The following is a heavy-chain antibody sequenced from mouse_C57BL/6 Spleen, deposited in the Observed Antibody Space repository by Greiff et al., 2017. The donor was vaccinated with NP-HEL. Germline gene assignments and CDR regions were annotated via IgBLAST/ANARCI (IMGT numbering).Heavy chain of an antibody. J-gene: IGHJ2*01. V-gene: IGHV14-4*01. CDR2: IDPENGDT. Sequence: VQLQQSGAELVRPGASVKLSCTASGFNITDDYMHWVKQRPEQGLEWIGWIDPENGDTEYASKFQGKATITADTSSNTAYRQLSSLTSEDTAVYYCTTGSSYGYFDYWGQGTTLTVSS. D-gene: IGHD1-1*01. CDR3: TTGSSYGYFDY. CDR1: GFNITDDY.